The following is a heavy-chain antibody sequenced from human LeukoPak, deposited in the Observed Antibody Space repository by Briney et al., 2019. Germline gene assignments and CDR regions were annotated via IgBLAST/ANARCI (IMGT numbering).Heavy chain of an antibody. CDR2: IWYDGSNK. J-gene: IGHJ6*02. Sequence: GGSLRLSCAASGFTFSSYGMHWVRQAPGKGLEWVAVIWYDGSNKYYADSVKGRFTISRDNSKNTLYLQMNSLRAEDTAVYYCARELGSSWYGAGYYYYYGMDVWGQGTTVTVSS. CDR1: GFTFSSYG. V-gene: IGHV3-33*01. CDR3: ARELGSSWYGAGYYYYYGMDV. D-gene: IGHD4/OR15-4a*01.